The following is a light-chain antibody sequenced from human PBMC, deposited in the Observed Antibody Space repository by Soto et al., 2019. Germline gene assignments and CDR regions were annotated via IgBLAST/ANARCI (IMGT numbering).Light chain of an antibody. J-gene: IGKJ2*01. CDR1: QSMSSH. CDR2: AAF. CDR3: QQNYNTPYT. Sequence: DIQMTPSPSSLSASVGDRVTITCRASQSMSSHLNWYQQKPGKAPNLLIYAAFSLHSGVPSRFSGSGSGTDFTLTISSLQPGDFASYYCQQNYNTPYTFGRGTKMEI. V-gene: IGKV1-39*01.